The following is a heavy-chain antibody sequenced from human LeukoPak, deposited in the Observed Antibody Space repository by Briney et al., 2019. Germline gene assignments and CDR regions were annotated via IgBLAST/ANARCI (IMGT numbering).Heavy chain of an antibody. D-gene: IGHD1-26*01. CDR1: GGSISSYY. Sequence: PSETLSLTCTVSGGSISSYYWSWIRQPPGKGLEWIGYIYYSGSTNYNPSLKSRVTIPVDTSKNQFSLKLSSVTAADTAVYYCARDREWEPLGWFDPWGQGTLVTVSS. CDR3: ARDREWEPLGWFDP. J-gene: IGHJ5*02. CDR2: IYYSGST. V-gene: IGHV4-59*01.